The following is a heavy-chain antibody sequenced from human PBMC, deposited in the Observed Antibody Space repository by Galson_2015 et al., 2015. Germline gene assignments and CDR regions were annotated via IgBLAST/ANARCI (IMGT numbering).Heavy chain of an antibody. J-gene: IGHJ6*02. Sequence: ISSSGSTIYYADSVKGRFTISRDNAKNTLYLQMDSLRAEDTAVYYCARTDSRITIFGVVIPDYYGMDVWGQGTTVTVSS. CDR2: ISSSGSTI. CDR3: ARTDSRITIFGVVIPDYYGMDV. V-gene: IGHV3-11*04. D-gene: IGHD3-3*01.